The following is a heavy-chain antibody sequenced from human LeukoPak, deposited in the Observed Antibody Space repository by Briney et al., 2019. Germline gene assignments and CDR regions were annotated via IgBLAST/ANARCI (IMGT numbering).Heavy chain of an antibody. Sequence: PSETLSLTCTVFGGSISSYYWNWIRQPPGKGLEWIGYIFSSGSTNYNPSLRSRVTISVDTSKNQFSLKLSSVTAADTAVYYCARGPYYFDYWGQGTLVTVSS. CDR3: ARGPYYFDY. CDR2: IFSSGST. V-gene: IGHV4-59*01. CDR1: GGSISSYY. J-gene: IGHJ4*02.